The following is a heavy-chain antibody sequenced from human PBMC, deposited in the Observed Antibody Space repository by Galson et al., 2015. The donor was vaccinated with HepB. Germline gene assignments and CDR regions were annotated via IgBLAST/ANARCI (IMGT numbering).Heavy chain of an antibody. D-gene: IGHD5-18*01. J-gene: IGHJ6*02. CDR2: IDPSDSYT. CDR1: GYSFTSYW. V-gene: IGHV5-10-1*01. Sequence: QSGAEVKKPGESLRISCKGSGYSFTSYWISWVRQMPGKGLEWMGRIDPSDSYTNYSPSFQGHVTISADKSISTAYLQWSSLKASDTAMYYCARLFVGYGSDYYYGMDVWGQGTTVTVSS. CDR3: ARLFVGYGSDYYYGMDV.